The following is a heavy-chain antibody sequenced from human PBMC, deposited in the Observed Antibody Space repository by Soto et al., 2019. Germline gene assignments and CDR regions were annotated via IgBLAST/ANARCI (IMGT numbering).Heavy chain of an antibody. CDR1: GFTFSDHY. D-gene: IGHD2-2*01. J-gene: IGHJ6*03. V-gene: IGHV3-72*01. Sequence: GGSLRLSCAASGFTFSDHYMDWVRQAPGKGLEWVGRTRNKANSYTTEYAASVKGRFTISRDDSKNSLYLQMNSLKTEDTAVYYCARVSGPVDYYYYMDVWGTGTTVTVSS. CDR2: TRNKANSYTT. CDR3: ARVSGPVDYYYYMDV.